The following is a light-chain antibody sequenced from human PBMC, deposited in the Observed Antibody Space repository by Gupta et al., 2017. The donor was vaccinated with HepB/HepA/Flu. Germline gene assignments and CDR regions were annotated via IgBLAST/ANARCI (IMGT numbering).Light chain of an antibody. Sequence: IVMPQSPLSLPVTPGEPASISCRSSQSLVHSNGYNYLDWYLQKPGQSPQLLIYLGSNRASGVPDRFSGSGSGADFTLKISRVEADDVGVYYCMQALHTPRTFGQGTKLEIK. V-gene: IGKV2-28*01. CDR2: LGS. J-gene: IGKJ2*02. CDR1: QSLVHSNGYNY. CDR3: MQALHTPRT.